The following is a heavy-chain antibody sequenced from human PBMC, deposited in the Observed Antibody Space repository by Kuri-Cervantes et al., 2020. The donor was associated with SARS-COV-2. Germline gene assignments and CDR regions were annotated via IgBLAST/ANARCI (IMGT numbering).Heavy chain of an antibody. V-gene: IGHV3-33*01. CDR1: GFTFSGYG. CDR3: VRGKQLRSRGGYFDY. J-gene: IGHJ4*02. Sequence: GESLKISCSASGFTFSGYGMHWVRQAPGKGLEWVAVIWYDGTKKLYADSVEGRFTISRDNSNNTVYLEMNSLRDEDTAVYYCVRGKQLRSRGGYFDYWGQGTLVTVSS. D-gene: IGHD3-16*01. CDR2: IWYDGTKK.